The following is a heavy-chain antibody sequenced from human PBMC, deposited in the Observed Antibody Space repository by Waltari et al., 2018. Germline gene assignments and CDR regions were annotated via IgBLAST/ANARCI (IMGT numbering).Heavy chain of an antibody. J-gene: IGHJ2*01. Sequence: QVQLQQSGPGLVKPSQTLSLTCTVSGGSISTGSHCWNWIRQPAGKGLEWIGRIQTRGGPKYNPSLKSRVTISVDTSQNQFSLNLNSVTAADTALYFCARDSLEAGDPWFFDLWGRGTLVTVSS. CDR2: IQTRGGP. CDR1: GGSISTGSHC. CDR3: ARDSLEAGDPWFFDL. V-gene: IGHV4-61*02. D-gene: IGHD7-27*01.